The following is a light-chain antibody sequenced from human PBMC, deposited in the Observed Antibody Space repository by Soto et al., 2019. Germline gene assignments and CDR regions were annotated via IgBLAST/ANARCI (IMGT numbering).Light chain of an antibody. V-gene: IGKV1-33*01. CDR3: QQYDNLPLT. Sequence: DIQMTPSPSYLSASVGNRITITCRASQDISNYLNWYQQKPGKAPKLLIYDASKLETGVPSRFSGSGSGTDFTFTISSLQPEDIATYYCQQYDNLPLTFGGGTKVDIK. CDR1: QDISNY. CDR2: DAS. J-gene: IGKJ4*01.